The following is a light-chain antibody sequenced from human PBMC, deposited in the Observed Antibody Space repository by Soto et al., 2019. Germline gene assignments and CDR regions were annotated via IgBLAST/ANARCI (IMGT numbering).Light chain of an antibody. V-gene: IGKV2-30*01. CDR1: QSLVSSDGNSY. CDR3: MQCTHWPPT. CDR2: KVS. J-gene: IGKJ2*01. Sequence: DVVMTQSPLSLPVTLGQPASISGRSSQSLVSSDGNSYLNWFHQRPGQSPRRLIYKVSNRDSGVPDRFSGSGSDTDFTLKISRVETEDVGVYYCMQCTHWPPTFGQGTKLEI.